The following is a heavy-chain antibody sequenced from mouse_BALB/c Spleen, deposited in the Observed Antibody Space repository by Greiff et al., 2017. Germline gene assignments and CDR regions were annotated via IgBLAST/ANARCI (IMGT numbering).Heavy chain of an antibody. Sequence: DVKLQESGPDLVKPSQSLSLTCTVTGYSITSGYSWHWIRQFPGNKLEWMGYIHYSGSTNYNPSLKSRISITRDTSKNQFFLQLNSVTTEDTATYYCARNFITTATFAYWGQGTLVTVSA. CDR2: IHYSGST. CDR3: ARNFITTATFAY. D-gene: IGHD1-2*01. CDR1: GYSITSGYS. J-gene: IGHJ3*01. V-gene: IGHV3-1*02.